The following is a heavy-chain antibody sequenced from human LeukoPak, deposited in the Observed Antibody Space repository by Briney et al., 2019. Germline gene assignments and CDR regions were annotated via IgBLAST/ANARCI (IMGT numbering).Heavy chain of an antibody. Sequence: ASVKVSCKASGYTFTGYYMHWVRQAPGQGLEWMGIINPSGGSTSYAQKFQGRVTMTSDTSTSTVYMELSSLRSEDTAVYYCAREVGAYSYDFWSGLDYYYYYGMDVWGQGTTVTVSS. CDR1: GYTFTGYY. CDR3: AREVGAYSYDFWSGLDYYYYYGMDV. J-gene: IGHJ6*02. D-gene: IGHD3-3*01. CDR2: INPSGGST. V-gene: IGHV1-46*01.